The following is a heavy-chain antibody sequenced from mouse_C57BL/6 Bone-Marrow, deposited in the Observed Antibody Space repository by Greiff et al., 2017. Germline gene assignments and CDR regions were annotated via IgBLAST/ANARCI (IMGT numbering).Heavy chain of an antibody. CDR1: GYTFTSYG. D-gene: IGHD2-2*01. CDR3: ARSGVTANAY. Sequence: QVQLQQSGAELARPGASVKLSCKASGYTFTSYGISWVKQRTGQGLEWIGEIYPRSGNTYYNEKFKGKATLTADKSSSTAYMERRSLTSEDSAVYFCARSGVTANAYWGQGTLVTVSA. J-gene: IGHJ3*01. CDR2: IYPRSGNT. V-gene: IGHV1-81*01.